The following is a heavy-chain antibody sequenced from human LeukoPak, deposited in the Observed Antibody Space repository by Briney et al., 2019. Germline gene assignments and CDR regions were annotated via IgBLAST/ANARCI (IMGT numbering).Heavy chain of an antibody. CDR1: GYTFTSNY. V-gene: IGHV1-46*01. CDR3: ARDQEGFDY. J-gene: IGHJ4*02. Sequence: ASVKVSCKASGYTFTSNYIHWVRQAPGQGLEWMGMIYPRDGSTSYAQKFQGRVTVTGDTSTSTVHMELSGLRSEDTAVYYCARDQEGFDYWGQGTLVTVSS. CDR2: IYPRDGST.